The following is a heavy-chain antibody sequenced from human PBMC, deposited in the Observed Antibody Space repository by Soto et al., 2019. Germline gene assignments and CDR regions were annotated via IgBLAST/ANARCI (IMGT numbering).Heavy chain of an antibody. J-gene: IGHJ3*02. CDR3: AKAPNTMVSLDI. Sequence: QVQLVESGGGVVQPGRSLRLSCAASGFTFSSYGMHWVRQAPGKGLEWVAVISYDGSNKYYADSVKGRFTISRDNSKNTLYLQVNSLRAEDTAVYYCAKAPNTMVSLDIWGQGIMVTVSS. D-gene: IGHD3-10*01. CDR1: GFTFSSYG. V-gene: IGHV3-30*18. CDR2: ISYDGSNK.